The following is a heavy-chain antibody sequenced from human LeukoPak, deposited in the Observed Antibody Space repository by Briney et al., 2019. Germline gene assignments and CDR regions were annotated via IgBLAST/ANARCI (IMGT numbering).Heavy chain of an antibody. CDR1: GFTFSSYW. J-gene: IGHJ6*03. CDR2: INSDGSSA. V-gene: IGHV3-74*01. Sequence: GGSLRLSCAASGFTFSSYWMHWVRQAPGRGLVWVSRINSDGSSASYADSVKGRFTISRDNAKNTLYLQMNSLRAEDTAVYYCAMNYGYYYYYTDVWGKGTTVTVSS. CDR3: AMNYGYYYYYTDV. D-gene: IGHD1-7*01.